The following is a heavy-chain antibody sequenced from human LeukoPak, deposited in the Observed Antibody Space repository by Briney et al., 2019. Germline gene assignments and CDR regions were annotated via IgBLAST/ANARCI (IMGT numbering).Heavy chain of an antibody. CDR2: INPNSGGT. CDR3: VRDRTKYCSSTSCPLDY. D-gene: IGHD2-2*01. V-gene: IGHV1-2*02. CDR1: GYTFTGYY. J-gene: IGHJ4*02. Sequence: GGSLRLSCAASGYTFTGYYMHWVRQAPGQGLEWMGWINPNSGGTNYAQKFQGRVTMTRDTSISTAYMELSRLRSDDTAVYYCVRDRTKYCSSTSCPLDYWGQGTLVTVSS.